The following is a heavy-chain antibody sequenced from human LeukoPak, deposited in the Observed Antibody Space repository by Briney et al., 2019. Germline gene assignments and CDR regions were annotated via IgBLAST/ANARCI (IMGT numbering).Heavy chain of an antibody. V-gene: IGHV1-69*06. Sequence: ASVKVSCKASGYTFTSYGISWVRQAPGQGLEWMGRIIPIFGTANYAQKFQGRVTITADKSTSTAYMELSSLRSEDTAVYYCARSLIAVAGTGSDWGQGTLVTVSS. CDR2: IIPIFGTA. J-gene: IGHJ4*02. CDR3: ARSLIAVAGTGSD. CDR1: GYTFTSYG. D-gene: IGHD6-19*01.